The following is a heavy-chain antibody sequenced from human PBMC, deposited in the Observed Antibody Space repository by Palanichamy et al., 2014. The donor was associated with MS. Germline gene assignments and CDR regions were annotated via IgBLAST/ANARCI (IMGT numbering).Heavy chain of an antibody. V-gene: IGHV3-23*01. J-gene: IGHJ2*01. Sequence: EVQLLESWGRRWYTPGGSLRLSCVASGFSFGNYAMSWVRQAPGKGLEWVSGTTSSGGRSYYAESVKGRFTTPRDNSKNTVYLQMDSLRADDTAVYFCAKDPGVSYWYFDLWGRGTLVTVSS. CDR3: AKDPGVSYWYFDL. CDR1: GFSFGNYA. CDR2: TTSSGGRS.